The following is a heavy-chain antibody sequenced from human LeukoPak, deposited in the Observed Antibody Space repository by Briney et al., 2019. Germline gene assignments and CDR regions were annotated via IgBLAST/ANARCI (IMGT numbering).Heavy chain of an antibody. J-gene: IGHJ4*02. D-gene: IGHD1-1*01. Sequence: PGGSLRLSCAASGFTFSSFGMHWVRQAPGKGLEWVAVISYDGSNKYYADSVKGRFTISRDNSKNTLYLQMNSLRAEDTAMYYCAKDRRRNGFDYWGQGTLVTVSS. CDR1: GFTFSSFG. CDR2: ISYDGSNK. V-gene: IGHV3-30*18. CDR3: AKDRRRNGFDY.